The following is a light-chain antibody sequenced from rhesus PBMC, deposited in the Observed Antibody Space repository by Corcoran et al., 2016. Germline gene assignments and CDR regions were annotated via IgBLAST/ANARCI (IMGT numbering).Light chain of an antibody. J-gene: IGKJ4*01. CDR1: QSLLHSNGYTY. CDR3: MQGTQLPLT. Sequence: DIVMTQTPLSLPVTPGEPASISCRSSQSLLHSNGYTYLYWYLQNPGQSPQLLMYFASYRASGVPDRFSGSGSSTDFTLEISRVEAEDIGVYYCMQGTQLPLTFGGGTKVEIK. CDR2: FAS. V-gene: IGKV2-91*01.